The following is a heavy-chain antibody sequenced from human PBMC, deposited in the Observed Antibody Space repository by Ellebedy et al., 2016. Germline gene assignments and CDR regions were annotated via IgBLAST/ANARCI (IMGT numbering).Heavy chain of an antibody. CDR3: APGKTAGGKLYFDS. D-gene: IGHD6-13*01. V-gene: IGHV3-23*01. CDR1: GFIFSNYA. CDR2: LSNDGGST. Sequence: GESLKISCAASGFIFSNYAMSWVRQAPGKGLEWVSALSNDGGSTYYADSVEGRFTISRDNSKNTLYLQMNILRVEDTAVYYCAPGKTAGGKLYFDSWGQGTLVTVSS. J-gene: IGHJ4*02.